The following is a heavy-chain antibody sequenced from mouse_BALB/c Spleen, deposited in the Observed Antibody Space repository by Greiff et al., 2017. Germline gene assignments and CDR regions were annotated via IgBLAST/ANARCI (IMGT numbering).Heavy chain of an antibody. J-gene: IGHJ4*01. CDR1: GYTFTSYV. V-gene: IGHV1-14*01. Sequence: VQLQQSGPELVKPGASVKMSCKASGYTFTSYVMHWVKQKPGQGLEWIGYINPYNDGTKYNEKFKGKATLTVDTSSSTAYMQLSSLTSEDSAVYYCARSGDYGYEAMDYWGQGTSVTVSS. CDR3: ARSGDYGYEAMDY. CDR2: INPYNDGT. D-gene: IGHD1-2*01.